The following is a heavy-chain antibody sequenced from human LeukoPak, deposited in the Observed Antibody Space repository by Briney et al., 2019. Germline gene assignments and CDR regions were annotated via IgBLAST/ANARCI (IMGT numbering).Heavy chain of an antibody. J-gene: IGHJ6*02. CDR1: GFTFSSYA. D-gene: IGHD3-9*01. Sequence: RSLRLSCAASGFTFSSYAMHWVRQAPGKGLEWVAVISYDGSNKYYADSVKGRFTISRDNSKNTLYLQMNSLRAEDTAVYYCARELRYFHYGMDVWGQGTTVTVSS. CDR2: ISYDGSNK. CDR3: ARELRYFHYGMDV. V-gene: IGHV3-30-3*01.